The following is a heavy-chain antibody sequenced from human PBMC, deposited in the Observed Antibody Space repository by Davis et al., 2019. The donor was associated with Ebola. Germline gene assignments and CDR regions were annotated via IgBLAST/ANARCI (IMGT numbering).Heavy chain of an antibody. CDR2: IYTDATTT. V-gene: IGHV3-74*01. J-gene: IGHJ5*02. Sequence: GESLKISCAASGFTFSIYWMHWVRQVPGKGPVWVSRIYTDATTTTYADFVKGRFTISRDNAKNTLYLQMNGLGVDDTAVYYCVRGYNHGNFNLRGQGIMVTVSS. CDR3: VRGYNHGNFNL. CDR1: GFTFSIYW. D-gene: IGHD5-18*01.